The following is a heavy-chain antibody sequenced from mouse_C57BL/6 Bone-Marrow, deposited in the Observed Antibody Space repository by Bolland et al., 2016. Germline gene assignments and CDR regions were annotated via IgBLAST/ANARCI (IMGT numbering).Heavy chain of an antibody. CDR2: TI. J-gene: IGHJ3*01. Sequence: TIYYADTVKGRFTISRDNAKNTLFLQMTSLRSEETAMYYCSYYSSYAIYYWGQGTLV. CDR3: SYYSSYAIYY. D-gene: IGHD2-10*01. V-gene: IGHV5-17*01.